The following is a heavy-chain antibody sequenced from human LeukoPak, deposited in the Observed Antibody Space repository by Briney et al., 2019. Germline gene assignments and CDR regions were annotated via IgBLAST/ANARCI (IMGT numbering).Heavy chain of an antibody. Sequence: SETLSLTCTVSNGSISTYYWGWIRQPPGKGLEWIGYIYYTGSTNYNPSLESRITISVDTSKNQLSLKLRSVTAADTAVYYCARVGTGTYDSWGQGTLVTVSS. CDR2: IYYTGST. CDR1: NGSISTYY. D-gene: IGHD1/OR15-1a*01. CDR3: ARVGTGTYDS. V-gene: IGHV4-59*01. J-gene: IGHJ4*02.